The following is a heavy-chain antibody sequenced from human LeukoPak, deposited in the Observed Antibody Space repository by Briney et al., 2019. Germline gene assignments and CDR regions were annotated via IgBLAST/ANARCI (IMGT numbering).Heavy chain of an antibody. J-gene: IGHJ4*02. CDR1: GFTFSRYG. CDR2: IWYDGSIK. Sequence: SGGSLRLSCAASGFTFSRYGMHWVRQAPGKGLEWVAVIWYDGSIKYYADSVKGRFTISKDNSKNTLYLQMNSLKTEDTAVYYCTTDRGGAYLLWFGESFDYWGQGTLVTVSS. CDR3: TTDRGGAYLLWFGESFDY. D-gene: IGHD3-10*01. V-gene: IGHV3-33*01.